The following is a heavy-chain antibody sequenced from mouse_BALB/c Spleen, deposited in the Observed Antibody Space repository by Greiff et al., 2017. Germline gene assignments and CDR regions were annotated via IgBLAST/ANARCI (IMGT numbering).Heavy chain of an antibody. V-gene: IGHV1-9*01. CDR1: GYTFSSYW. CDR2: ILPGSGST. J-gene: IGHJ3*01. CDR3: ARFRYDDPFAY. Sequence: QVQLKESGAELMKPGASVKISCKATGYTFSSYWIEWVKQRPGHGLEWIGEILPGSGSTNYNEKFKGKATFTADTSSNTAYMQLSSLTSEDSAVYYCARFRYDDPFAYWGQGTLVTVSA. D-gene: IGHD2-3*01.